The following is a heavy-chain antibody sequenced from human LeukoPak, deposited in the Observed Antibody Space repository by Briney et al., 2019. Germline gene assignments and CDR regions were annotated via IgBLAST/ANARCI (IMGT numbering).Heavy chain of an antibody. CDR2: INPSGGST. D-gene: IGHD3-3*01. V-gene: IGHV1-46*01. CDR3: ASQRGQLRFLEWSLDY. J-gene: IGHJ4*02. CDR1: GYTFTSYY. Sequence: ASVKVSCKASGYTFTSYYMHWVRQAPGQGLEWMGIINPSGGSTSYAQKFQGRVTMTRDTSTSTVYMELSSLRSEDTAVYYCASQRGQLRFLEWSLDYWGQGTLVTVSS.